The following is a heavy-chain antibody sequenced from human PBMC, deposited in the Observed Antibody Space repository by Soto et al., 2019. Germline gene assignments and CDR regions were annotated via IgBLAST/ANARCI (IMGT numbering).Heavy chain of an antibody. CDR1: GYTFTSHY. J-gene: IGHJ6*02. Sequence: QVQLEQSGAEVREPGASMKVACKASGYTFTSHYMFWVRQAPGQGLEWMGTIDPRGGTTTYAQKFQGRVTLTRDTSTSTDFMELSSLRSDDTAVYSCARSAPTTPYMCGMEVWGQGTTVTVSS. CDR2: IDPRGGTT. V-gene: IGHV1-46*01. D-gene: IGHD2-15*01. CDR3: ARSAPTTPYMCGMEV.